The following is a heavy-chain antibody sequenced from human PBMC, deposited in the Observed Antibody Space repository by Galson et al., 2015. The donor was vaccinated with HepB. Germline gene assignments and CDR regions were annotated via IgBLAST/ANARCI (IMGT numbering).Heavy chain of an antibody. V-gene: IGHV3-23*01. Sequence: SLRLSCAASGFSFTSYAMTWVRQAPGKGLEWVSSITSSGGNSYYPDSVKGRFTVSRDNSKNTPLLQLNSLRAEDTAMYFCAKDGIMVANNPYHFHYWGQGALVTVSS. CDR3: AKDGIMVANNPYHFHY. D-gene: IGHD2-15*01. CDR1: GFSFTSYA. CDR2: ITSSGGNS. J-gene: IGHJ4*02.